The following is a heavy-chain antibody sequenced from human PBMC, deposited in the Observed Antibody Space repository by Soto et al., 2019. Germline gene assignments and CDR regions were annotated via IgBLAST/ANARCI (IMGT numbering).Heavy chain of an antibody. D-gene: IGHD3-22*01. Sequence: SETLSLTCTVSGGSISSGGYHWSWIRQHPGKGLEWIGYIYYSGSTYYNPSLKSRVTISVDTSKNQFSLKLSSVTAADTAVYYCARDWYDSSGSWFDPWGQGTLVTVSS. CDR3: ARDWYDSSGSWFDP. J-gene: IGHJ5*02. CDR1: GGSISSGGYH. CDR2: IYYSGST. V-gene: IGHV4-31*03.